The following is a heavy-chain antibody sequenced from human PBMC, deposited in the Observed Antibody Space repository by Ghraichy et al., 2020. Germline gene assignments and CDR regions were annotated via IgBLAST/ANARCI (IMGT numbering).Heavy chain of an antibody. CDR1: GFIFSSYA. D-gene: IGHD6-13*01. Sequence: GESLNISCVASGFIFSSYAVSWVRQAPGKGLEWVSSISGSGGDIYYVDSVKGRFTISRDNSKNTLYLQMNSLRAEDTALYFCAKDFLLYHSRSPERYFDYWGQGTLVTVSS. CDR2: ISGSGGDI. V-gene: IGHV3-23*01. J-gene: IGHJ4*02. CDR3: AKDFLLYHSRSPERYFDY.